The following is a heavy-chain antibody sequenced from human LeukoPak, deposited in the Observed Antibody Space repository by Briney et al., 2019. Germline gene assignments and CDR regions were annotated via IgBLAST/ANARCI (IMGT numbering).Heavy chain of an antibody. J-gene: IGHJ6*03. CDR1: GYTFTGYY. CDR2: INPNSGGT. V-gene: IGHV1-2*02. CDR3: GCAPREGGYYYYMDV. Sequence: ASVKVSCKASGYTFTGYYMHWVRQAPGQGLEWMGWINPNSGGTNYAQKFQGRVTITADESTSTAYMELSSLRSEDTAVYYCGCAPREGGYYYYMDVWGKGTTVTISS. D-gene: IGHD1-26*01.